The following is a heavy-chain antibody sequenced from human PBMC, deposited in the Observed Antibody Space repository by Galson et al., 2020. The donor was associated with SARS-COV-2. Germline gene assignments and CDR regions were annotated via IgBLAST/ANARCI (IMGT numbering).Heavy chain of an antibody. J-gene: IGHJ5*02. CDR1: GFTFSSYS. Sequence: GGSLRLSCAASGFTFSSYSMNWVRQAPGKGLEWVSSISSSSSYIYYADSVKGRFTISRDNAKNSLYLQTNSLRAEDTAVYYCARDRVTTVTTGWFDPWGQGTLVTVSS. D-gene: IGHD4-17*01. CDR3: ARDRVTTVTTGWFDP. CDR2: ISSSSSYI. V-gene: IGHV3-21*01.